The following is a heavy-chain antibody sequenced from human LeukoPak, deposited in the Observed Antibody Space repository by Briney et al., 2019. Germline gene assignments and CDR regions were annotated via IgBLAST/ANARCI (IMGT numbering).Heavy chain of an antibody. J-gene: IGHJ4*02. D-gene: IGHD4-23*01. V-gene: IGHV4-59*01. CDR1: GGPMRSYY. CDR3: ARGRNDNGGMFFDS. Sequence: SETLSLTCTVSGGPMRSYYWSWIRQAPGKGLEWIGFISYSGYTSYSPSLKSRVAISVDTSKSQFSLRLNSMTAADTAIYYCARGRNDNGGMFFDSWAQGTLVAVSS. CDR2: ISYSGYT.